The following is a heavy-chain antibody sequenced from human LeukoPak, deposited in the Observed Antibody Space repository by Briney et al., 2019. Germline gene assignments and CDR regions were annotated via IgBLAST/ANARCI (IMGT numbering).Heavy chain of an antibody. D-gene: IGHD3-22*01. CDR1: GGTFSSYA. J-gene: IGHJ4*02. V-gene: IGHV1-69*01. Sequence: SVKVSCKASGGTFSSYAISWVRQAPGQGLEWMGGIIPIFGTANYAQKFQGRVTITADESASTAYMELSSLRSEDTAVYYCARAEGYYDSSGPGPFDYWGQGTLVTVSS. CDR3: ARAEGYYDSSGPGPFDY. CDR2: IIPIFGTA.